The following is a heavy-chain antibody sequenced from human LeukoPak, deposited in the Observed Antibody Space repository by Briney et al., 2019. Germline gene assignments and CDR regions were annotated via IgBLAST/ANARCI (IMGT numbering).Heavy chain of an antibody. J-gene: IGHJ4*02. CDR3: ARGGGRYSSSWYRLDY. V-gene: IGHV4-34*01. CDR2: INHSGST. CDR1: GGSFSGYY. Sequence: SETLSLTCAVYGGSFSGYYWSWIRQPPGKGLEWIGEINHSGSTNYNPSLKSRVTISVDTSKNQFSLKLSSVTAADTAVYYCARGGGRYSSSWYRLDYWGQGTLVTVPS. D-gene: IGHD6-13*01.